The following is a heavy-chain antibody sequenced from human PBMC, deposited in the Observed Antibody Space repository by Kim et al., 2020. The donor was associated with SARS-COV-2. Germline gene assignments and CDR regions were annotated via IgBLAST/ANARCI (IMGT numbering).Heavy chain of an antibody. CDR3: ARQQQLAYYYYYGMDV. Sequence: SVKGRFTNSRDNSKNTLYLQMNGLRAEDTAVYYCARQQQLAYYYYYGMDVWGQGTTVTVSS. V-gene: IGHV3-30*01. D-gene: IGHD6-13*01. J-gene: IGHJ6*02.